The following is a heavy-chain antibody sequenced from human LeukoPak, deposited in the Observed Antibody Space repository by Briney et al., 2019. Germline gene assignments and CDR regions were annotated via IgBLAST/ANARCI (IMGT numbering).Heavy chain of an antibody. CDR3: ARCPYDSSGYYYVPSYFDY. CDR2: IKQDGSEK. J-gene: IGHJ4*02. V-gene: IGHV3-7*01. Sequence: GGSLRLSCAASGFTFSSYLMSWVRQAPGKGLEWVANIKQDGSEKYYVDSVKGRFTISRDNAKNSLYLQMNSLRAEDTAVYYCARCPYDSSGYYYVPSYFDYWGQGTLVTVSS. D-gene: IGHD3-22*01. CDR1: GFTFSSYL.